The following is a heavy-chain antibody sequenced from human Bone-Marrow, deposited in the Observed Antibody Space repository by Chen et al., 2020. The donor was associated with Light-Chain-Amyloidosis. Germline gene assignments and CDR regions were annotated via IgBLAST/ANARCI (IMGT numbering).Heavy chain of an antibody. CDR2: IKSESDGGTT. Sequence: EVRMVESGGGVVKPGGSLRLSCEASGFSFSNAWVTWVRQAPGKGLEWLGRIKSESDGGTTAFAASVQGRFGISRDQTRNTVYLQMSSLKSDDTAIYYCASDGGLVVVEAAVWDQGTQVTVSS. D-gene: IGHD2-21*01. CDR3: ASDGGLVVVEAAV. V-gene: IGHV3-15*01. J-gene: IGHJ4*02. CDR1: GFSFSNAW.